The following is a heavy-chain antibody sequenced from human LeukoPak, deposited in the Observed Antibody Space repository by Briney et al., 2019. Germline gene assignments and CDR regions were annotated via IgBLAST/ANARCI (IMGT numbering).Heavy chain of an antibody. CDR2: VYYSGNT. CDR3: ARRPGGYYGLGSRLDN. Sequence: PSETLSLTCTVSGGSISGAGYSWGWIRQPPGKGLKWIGSVYYSGNTDYNPSLKSRLTMSVDTTKNQFLLRLRSVTAADTAVYYCARRPGGYYGLGSRLDNWGQGTLVTVSS. V-gene: IGHV4-39*01. J-gene: IGHJ4*02. D-gene: IGHD3-10*01. CDR1: GGSISGAGYS.